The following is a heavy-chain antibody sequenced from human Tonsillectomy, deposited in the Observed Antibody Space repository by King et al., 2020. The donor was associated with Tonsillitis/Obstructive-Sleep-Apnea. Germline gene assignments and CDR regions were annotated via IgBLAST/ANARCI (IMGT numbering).Heavy chain of an antibody. CDR2: INAGNGNT. V-gene: IGHV1-3*01. CDR3: ARARRDSSGWDWYFDL. J-gene: IGHJ2*01. Sequence: QLVQSGAEVKKPGASVKVSCKASGYTFTSYAMHWVRQAPGQRLEWMGWINAGNGNTKYSQKFQGRVTITRDTSASTAYMELSSLRSEDTAVYYCARARRDSSGWDWYFDLWGRGTLVTVSS. D-gene: IGHD6-19*01. CDR1: GYTFTSYA.